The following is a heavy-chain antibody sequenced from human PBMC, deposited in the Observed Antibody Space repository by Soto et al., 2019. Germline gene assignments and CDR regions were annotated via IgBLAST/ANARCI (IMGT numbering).Heavy chain of an antibody. CDR3: ARVHDFWSGYNYYYGMDV. CDR2: ISAYNGNT. D-gene: IGHD3-3*01. J-gene: IGHJ6*02. V-gene: IGHV1-18*01. CDR1: CYTFTSYG. Sequence: SVKVSFKGSCYTFTSYGISWVRQAPVQGLEWMGWISAYNGNTNYAQKLQGRVTMTTDTSTSTAYMELRSLRSDDTAVYYCARVHDFWSGYNYYYGMDVWGQGTTVTVSS.